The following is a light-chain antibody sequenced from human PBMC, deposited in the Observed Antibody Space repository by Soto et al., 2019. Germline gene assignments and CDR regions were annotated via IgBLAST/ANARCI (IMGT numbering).Light chain of an antibody. CDR1: SSDVGGYNY. J-gene: IGLJ1*01. Sequence: ALTQPASVSGSPGQSITISCTGSSSDVGGYNYVSWYQQHPGKAPKLMIHEVINRPSGVSYRFSGSKSGNTASLTISGLQAEDEADYYCSSYTSSDTLVFGTGTKVTGL. CDR3: SSYTSSDTLV. V-gene: IGLV2-14*01. CDR2: EVI.